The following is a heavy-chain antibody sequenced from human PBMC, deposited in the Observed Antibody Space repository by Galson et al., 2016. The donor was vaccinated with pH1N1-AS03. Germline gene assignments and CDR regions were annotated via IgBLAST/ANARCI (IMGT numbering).Heavy chain of an antibody. Sequence: SLRLSCAASGFTFSSYAMNWVRQAPGKGLECVSVISANGDSTYYADSVKGRFSISRDNSKDTVYLQMNSLRAEDTAVYHCTTGRDAFYFGMDVWGLGTTVSVSS. CDR3: TTGRDAFYFGMDV. V-gene: IGHV3-23*01. D-gene: IGHD7-27*01. CDR2: ISANGDST. CDR1: GFTFSSYA. J-gene: IGHJ6*02.